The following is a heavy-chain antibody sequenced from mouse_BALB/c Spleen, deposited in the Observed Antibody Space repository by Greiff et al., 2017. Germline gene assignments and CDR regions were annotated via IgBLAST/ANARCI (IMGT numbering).Heavy chain of an antibody. D-gene: IGHD3-1*01. V-gene: IGHV1-7*01. J-gene: IGHJ4*01. CDR2: INPSTGYT. CDR3: ASTGHYAMDY. CDR1: GYTFTSYW. Sequence: QVQLQQSGAELAKPGASVKMSCKASGYTFTSYWMHWVKQRPGQGLEWIGYINPSTGYTEYNQKFKDKATLTADKSSSTAYMQLSSLTSEDSAVYYCASTGHYAMDYWGQGTSVTVSS.